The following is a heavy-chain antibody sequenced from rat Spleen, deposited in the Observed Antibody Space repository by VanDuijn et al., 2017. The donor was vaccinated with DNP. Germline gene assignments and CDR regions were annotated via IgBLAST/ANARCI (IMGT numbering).Heavy chain of an antibody. Sequence: EVQLVESGGDLVQPGRSLKLSCAASGFTFSNFDMAWVRQAPTKGLEWVASISPSGSNTYYRDSVKGRFTISRDNAKSTLYLQMNSLRSEDTATYYCARRGATTQGYYWYFDFWGPGTMVTVSS. D-gene: IGHD1-11*01. J-gene: IGHJ1*01. CDR2: ISPSGSNT. V-gene: IGHV5-25*01. CDR1: GFTFSNFD. CDR3: ARRGATTQGYYWYFDF.